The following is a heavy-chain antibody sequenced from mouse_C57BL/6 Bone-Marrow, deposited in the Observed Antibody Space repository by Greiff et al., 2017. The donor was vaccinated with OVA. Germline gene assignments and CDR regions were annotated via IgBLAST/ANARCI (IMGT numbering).Heavy chain of an antibody. CDR1: GFTFSSYG. CDR3: ARLHLGYYAMDY. V-gene: IGHV5-6*01. Sequence: EVQLVESGGDLVKPGGSLKLSCAASGFTFSSYGMSWVRQTPDKRLEWVATISSGGSYTYYPDSVKGRFTISRDNAKNTLYLQMSSLKSEDTAMYYCARLHLGYYAMDYWGQGTSVTVSS. J-gene: IGHJ4*01. CDR2: ISSGGSYT. D-gene: IGHD1-2*01.